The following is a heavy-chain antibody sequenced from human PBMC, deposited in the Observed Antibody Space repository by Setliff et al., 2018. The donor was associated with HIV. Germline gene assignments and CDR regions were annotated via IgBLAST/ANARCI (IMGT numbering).Heavy chain of an antibody. J-gene: IGHJ4*02. V-gene: IGHV3-23*01. CDR3: AKDRDTTGWYVTTQFDY. CDR1: GFSCSSHS. CDR2: ISNSGESK. D-gene: IGHD6-19*01. Sequence: GGSLRLSCAASGFSCSSHSMSWVRQAPGKGLEWVASISNSGESKYYADSMKGRFTISRDNSENTLYLKMNSLRDDDTAVYYCAKDRDTTGWYVTTQFDYWGQGTLVTVSS.